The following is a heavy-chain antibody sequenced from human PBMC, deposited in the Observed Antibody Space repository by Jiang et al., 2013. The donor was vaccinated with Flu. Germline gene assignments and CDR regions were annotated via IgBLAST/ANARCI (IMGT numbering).Heavy chain of an antibody. V-gene: IGHV1-8*01. CDR2: MNPNSRNT. J-gene: IGHJ4*02. CDR3: ARGGEQLKPYYFDH. Sequence: SGAEVKKPGASVKVSCKTSGYTFTNSDINWVRQAPGQGLEWMGWMNPNSRNTGYAQKFQGRVTMTRDTSISTAFMELSSLRSEDTAVYYCARGGEQLKPYYFDHWGQGTLVTVSS. D-gene: IGHD1-26*01. CDR1: GYTFTNSD.